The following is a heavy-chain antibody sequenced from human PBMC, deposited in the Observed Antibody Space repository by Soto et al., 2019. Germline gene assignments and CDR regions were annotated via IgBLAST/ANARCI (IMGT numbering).Heavy chain of an antibody. CDR1: GYSISSGYY. V-gene: IGHV4-38-2*01. Sequence: SETLSLTCAVSGYSISSGYYWGWIRQPPGKGLEWIGSIYHSGSTYYNPSLKSRVTISVGTSKNQFSRKLSSVTAADTAVYNCARAAGGGYCSGGSCYSRAFDIWGQGTMVTVSS. D-gene: IGHD2-15*01. CDR3: ARAAGGGYCSGGSCYSRAFDI. CDR2: IYHSGST. J-gene: IGHJ3*02.